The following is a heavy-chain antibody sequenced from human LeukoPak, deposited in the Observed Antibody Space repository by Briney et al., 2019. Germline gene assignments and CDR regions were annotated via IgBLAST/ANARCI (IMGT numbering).Heavy chain of an antibody. Sequence: ASVKVSCKASGYTFTGYYMHWVRQAPGQGLEWMGWINPNSGGTNYAQKFQGRVTMTRDTSIRTAYMELSRLRSDDTAVYYCASGREYCSGGSCYSSDDAFDIWGQGTMVTVSS. D-gene: IGHD2-15*01. V-gene: IGHV1-2*02. J-gene: IGHJ3*02. CDR3: ASGREYCSGGSCYSSDDAFDI. CDR1: GYTFTGYY. CDR2: INPNSGGT.